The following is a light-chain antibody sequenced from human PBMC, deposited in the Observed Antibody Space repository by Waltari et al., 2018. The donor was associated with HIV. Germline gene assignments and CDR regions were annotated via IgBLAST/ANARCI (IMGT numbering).Light chain of an antibody. V-gene: IGKV1-5*03. J-gene: IGKJ2*01. CDR3: QQYSSYSVYT. CDR2: KAS. CDR1: QNLNNW. Sequence: DIQMPQSPSTVSASVGDRVNITCRASQNLNNWLTWFQQKPGKAPKVLIYKASTLESGVPSRFSGSASETEFTLTISCLQPDDVATYYCQQYSSYSVYTFGQGTKVEIK.